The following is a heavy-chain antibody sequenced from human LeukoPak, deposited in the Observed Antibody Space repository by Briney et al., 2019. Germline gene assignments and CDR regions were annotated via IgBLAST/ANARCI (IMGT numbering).Heavy chain of an antibody. V-gene: IGHV4-34*01. J-gene: IGHJ5*02. Sequence: PSETLSLTCAVYGGSFSGYYWSWIRQPPGKGLEWIGEINHSGSTNYNPSLKSRVTISVDTSKNQFSLKLSSVTAADTAVYYCARSIVVVVAATDAAGVWFDPWGQGTLVTVSS. CDR3: ARSIVVVVAATDAAGVWFDP. CDR1: GGSFSGYY. D-gene: IGHD2-15*01. CDR2: INHSGST.